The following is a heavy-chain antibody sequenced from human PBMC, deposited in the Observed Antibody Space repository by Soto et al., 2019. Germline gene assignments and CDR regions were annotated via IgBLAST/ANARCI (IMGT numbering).Heavy chain of an antibody. CDR1: GYTLTELS. CDR3: ATASDFWSGYPPLYYMDV. D-gene: IGHD3-3*01. J-gene: IGHJ6*03. CDR2: FDPEDGET. Sequence: ASVKVSCKVSGYTLTELSMHWVRQAPGKGHEWMGGFDPEDGETIYAQKFQGRVTMTEDTSTDTAYMELSSLRSEDTAVYYCATASDFWSGYPPLYYMDVWGKGTTVTVSS. V-gene: IGHV1-24*01.